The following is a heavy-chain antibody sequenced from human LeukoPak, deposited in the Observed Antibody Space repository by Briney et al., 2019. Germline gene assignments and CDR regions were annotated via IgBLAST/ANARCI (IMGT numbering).Heavy chain of an antibody. V-gene: IGHV1-69*13. CDR3: ARGPITTRSHFDY. D-gene: IGHD2-2*01. J-gene: IGHJ4*02. Sequence: SPNPSCHPSRSTFSRYAISCVRHAPAQCLEWMGGIIAISATANYAQKCQGRVTITAVESTSTDYMELSSLRSEDPAVYYCARGPITTRSHFDYWGQGTLVTVSS. CDR2: IIAISATA. CDR1: RSTFSRYA.